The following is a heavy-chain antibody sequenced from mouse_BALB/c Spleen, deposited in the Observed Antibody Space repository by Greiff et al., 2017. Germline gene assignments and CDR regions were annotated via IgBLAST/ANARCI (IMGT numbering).Heavy chain of an antibody. J-gene: IGHJ4*01. CDR2: IYPGGGYT. Sequence: QVHVKQSGAELVRPGTSVKMSCKAAGYTFTNYWIGWVKQRPGHGLEWIGDIYPGGGYTNYNEKFKGKATLTADTSSSTAYMQLSSLTSEDSAIYYCAVYGRDYAMDYWGQGTSVTVSS. CDR1: GYTFTNYW. D-gene: IGHD1-1*01. CDR3: AVYGRDYAMDY. V-gene: IGHV1-63*02.